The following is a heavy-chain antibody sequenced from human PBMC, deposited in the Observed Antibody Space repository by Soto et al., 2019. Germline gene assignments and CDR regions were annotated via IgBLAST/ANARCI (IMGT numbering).Heavy chain of an antibody. CDR2: IYYNGNT. CDR3: AREGGEGNYFDY. CDR1: GASLSSSSYY. J-gene: IGHJ4*02. Sequence: SETLSLTCIVSGASLSSSSYYWAWIRQPPGKGLEWIGTIYYNGNTYHNPSLKSRVTISVDTSKNQFSLKLSSVTAADTAVYYCAREGGEGNYFDYWGQGALVT. V-gene: IGHV4-39*02. D-gene: IGHD3-16*01.